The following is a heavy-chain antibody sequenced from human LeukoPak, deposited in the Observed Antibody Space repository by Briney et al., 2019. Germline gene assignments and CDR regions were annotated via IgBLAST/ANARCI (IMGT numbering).Heavy chain of an antibody. V-gene: IGHV1-18*01. CDR3: ARDSGYYESYGRDV. Sequence: ASVKVSCKASGYSFSSYGISWVRQAPGQGLEWMGWISGYNGNLNYAQKFQGRVSMTADTSTTTAYMELRSLRLDDTAVYFCARDSGYYESYGRDVWGQGTTVTVSS. CDR1: GYSFSSYG. J-gene: IGHJ6*02. CDR2: ISGYNGNL. D-gene: IGHD3-22*01.